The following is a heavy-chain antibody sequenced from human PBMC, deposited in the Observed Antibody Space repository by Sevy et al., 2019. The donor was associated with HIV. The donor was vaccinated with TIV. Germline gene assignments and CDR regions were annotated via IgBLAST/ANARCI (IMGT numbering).Heavy chain of an antibody. CDR3: ARDRPHDYGDNYYYYGMDV. Sequence: SETLSLTCTVSGGSVSSGSYYWSWIRQPPGKGLAWIGYIYYSGSTNYNPSLKSRVTISVDTSKNQFSLKLSSVTAADTAVYYCARDRPHDYGDNYYYYGMDVWGQGTTVTVSS. V-gene: IGHV4-61*01. CDR2: IYYSGST. J-gene: IGHJ6*02. CDR1: GGSVSSGSYY. D-gene: IGHD4-17*01.